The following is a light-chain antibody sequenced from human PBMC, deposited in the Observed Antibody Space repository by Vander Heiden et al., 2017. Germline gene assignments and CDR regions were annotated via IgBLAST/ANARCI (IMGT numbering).Light chain of an antibody. CDR1: QIVNANY. CDR2: GAS. J-gene: IGKJ2*01. Sequence: IVLTQHPCTLSFSPGERSTLSCRASQIVNANYVAWYQQKPGQAPRLLIFGASGRATGIPDRFSGSGSGTDFSLTIIRLESGDFAVYYCQQSGGAPYTFGQGTKLEIK. V-gene: IGKV3-20*01. CDR3: QQSGGAPYT.